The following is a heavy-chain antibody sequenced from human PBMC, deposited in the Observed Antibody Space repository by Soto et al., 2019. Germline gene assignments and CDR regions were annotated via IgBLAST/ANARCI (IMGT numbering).Heavy chain of an antibody. Sequence: GGSLRLSCAASGFTFSSFAMKWVRQAPGKGLEWVSVIGSGGDGIHYADSVKGRFTISRDNSKNTLYLQMNSLRAEDTAVYYCAYHRAPYAYWGQGTLVTVSS. V-gene: IGHV3-23*01. CDR1: GFTFSSFA. D-gene: IGHD1-26*01. J-gene: IGHJ4*02. CDR2: IGSGGDGI. CDR3: AYHRAPYAY.